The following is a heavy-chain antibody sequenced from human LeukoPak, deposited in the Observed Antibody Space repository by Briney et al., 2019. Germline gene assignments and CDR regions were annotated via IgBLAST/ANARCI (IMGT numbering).Heavy chain of an antibody. J-gene: IGHJ3*02. V-gene: IGHV3-21*01. CDR3: ARVVYDSSGFYAFDI. CDR2: ISSSSSYI. CDR1: GFTFSSYS. Sequence: PGGSLRLSCAASGFTFSSYSMNWVRQAPGKGLEWVSSISSSSSYIYYADSVKGRFTISRDNAKNSLYLQMNSLRAEDTAVYYCARVVYDSSGFYAFDIWGQGTMVTVSS. D-gene: IGHD3-22*01.